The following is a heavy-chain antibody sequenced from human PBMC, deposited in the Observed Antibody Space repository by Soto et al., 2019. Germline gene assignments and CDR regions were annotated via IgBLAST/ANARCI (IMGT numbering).Heavy chain of an antibody. CDR2: IWYDGRNK. Sequence: GGSLRLSCSPSGSHLSDEGMHWFRQSQVKGLEWVAGIWYDGRNKYYADSVKGRFTISRDNSKNSVYLQMNSLRAEDTAVYYCAKSIAVAPGWLDPWGQGTVVTVSS. CDR3: AKSIAVAPGWLDP. J-gene: IGHJ5*02. V-gene: IGHV3-33*06. CDR1: GSHLSDEG. D-gene: IGHD6-19*01.